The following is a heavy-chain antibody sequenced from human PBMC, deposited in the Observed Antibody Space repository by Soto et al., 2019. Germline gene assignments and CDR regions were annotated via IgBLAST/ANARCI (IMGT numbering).Heavy chain of an antibody. V-gene: IGHV3-48*02. CDR1: GFTFSSNS. CDR3: ASSGSGSYHFDY. J-gene: IGHJ4*02. Sequence: GGSLRLSCAASGFTFSSNSMNWVRQAPGKGLEWVSYIRSSSSTIYYADSVKGRFTISRDNVKNSLYLQMNSLRDEDTAVYYCASSGSGSYHFDYWGQGTLVTDS. D-gene: IGHD3-10*01. CDR2: IRSSSSTI.